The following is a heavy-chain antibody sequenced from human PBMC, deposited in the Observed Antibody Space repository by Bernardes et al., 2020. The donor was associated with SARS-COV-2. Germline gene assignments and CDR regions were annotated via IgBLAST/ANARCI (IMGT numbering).Heavy chain of an antibody. CDR2: IWYDGGT. CDR3: GRDKSIAAGGIPH. Sequence: SLRLSCAASGFMFSNYGMHWVRQAPGKGLEWVAVIWYDGGTYYGSSVKGRFTISRDNSEKTVDLQLNNLRDEDTGVYYCGRDKSIAAGGIPHWGQGTWVTVSS. J-gene: IGHJ4*02. CDR1: GFMFSNYG. V-gene: IGHV3-33*01. D-gene: IGHD6-13*01.